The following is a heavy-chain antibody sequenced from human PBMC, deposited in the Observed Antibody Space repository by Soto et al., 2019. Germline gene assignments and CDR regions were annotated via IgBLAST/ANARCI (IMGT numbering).Heavy chain of an antibody. CDR2: ITHSGST. CDR3: ARGGTQQLVRRDSFDR. D-gene: IGHD6-13*01. J-gene: IGHJ5*02. CDR1: GGSFSCYY. V-gene: IGHV4-34*01. Sequence: SETLSLTCAVYGGSFSCYYWSWIRQPPGKGLEWIGEITHSGSTNYNPSLKSRVTMSLDTSKNQFSLNLTSVTAADTAVYYCARGGTQQLVRRDSFDRLGQGTLVTVS.